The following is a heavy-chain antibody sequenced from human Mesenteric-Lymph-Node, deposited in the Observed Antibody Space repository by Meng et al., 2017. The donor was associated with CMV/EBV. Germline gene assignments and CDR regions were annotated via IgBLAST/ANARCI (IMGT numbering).Heavy chain of an antibody. Sequence: QVQMQESGPGLVKPPETLSLTCIVSGVSVTSGAYHWGWIRQSPGKGLEWIGYIYGTGITIYNPSLKSRVTILLETSKNQFSLKLNSVTTADTAVYYCAKSRSSTPGIVDDWGQGTLVTASS. D-gene: IGHD2/OR15-2a*01. CDR2: IYGTGIT. CDR1: GVSVTSGAYH. CDR3: AKSRSSTPGIVDD. V-gene: IGHV4-61*08. J-gene: IGHJ4*02.